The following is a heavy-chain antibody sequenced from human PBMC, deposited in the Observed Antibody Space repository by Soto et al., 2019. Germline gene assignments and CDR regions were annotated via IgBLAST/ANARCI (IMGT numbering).Heavy chain of an antibody. CDR2: IYYSGST. V-gene: IGHV4-59*01. D-gene: IGHD3-22*01. Sequence: SETLSLTCTVSGGSISSYYWSWIRQPPGKGLEWIGYIYYSGSTNYNPSLKSRVTISVDTSKNQFSLKLSSVTAADTAVYYCARLTYSSGYYYVDYWGLGTLVTVSS. CDR1: GGSISSYY. J-gene: IGHJ4*02. CDR3: ARLTYSSGYYYVDY.